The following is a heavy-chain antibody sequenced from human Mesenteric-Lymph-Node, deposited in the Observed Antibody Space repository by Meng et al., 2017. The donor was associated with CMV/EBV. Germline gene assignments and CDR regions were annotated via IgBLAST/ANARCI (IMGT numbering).Heavy chain of an antibody. CDR3: ARSPSSGWYMGSVDY. V-gene: IGHV4-4*02. J-gene: IGHJ4*02. Sequence: GGSSGSSDCWNWVRQPPGKGLERNGEVYHSGSTNYNPSLTRQITISVDKSKNQFPLKLTSVTAADADVYYCARSPSSGWYMGSVDYWGQGTLVTVSS. CDR1: GGSSGSSDC. CDR2: VYHSGST. D-gene: IGHD6-19*01.